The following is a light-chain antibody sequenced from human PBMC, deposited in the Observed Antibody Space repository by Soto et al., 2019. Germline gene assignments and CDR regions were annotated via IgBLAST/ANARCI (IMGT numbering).Light chain of an antibody. J-gene: IGKJ4*01. CDR3: QQRANWPLT. CDR1: QSARSY. Sequence: EIVLTQSPATLSLSPGERATLSCRASQSARSYLAWYQQKPGQAPRLLIYDASNRATGIPARFSGSGSGTDFTLTISSLEAEDFAVYYCQQRANWPLTFGGGSKVEIK. V-gene: IGKV3-11*01. CDR2: DAS.